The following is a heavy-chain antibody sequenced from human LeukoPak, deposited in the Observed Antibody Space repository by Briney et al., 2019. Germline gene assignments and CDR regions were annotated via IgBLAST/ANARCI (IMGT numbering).Heavy chain of an antibody. V-gene: IGHV4-34*01. J-gene: IGHJ4*02. CDR3: ARGGHMKSTTVTTNSSYYFDY. CDR1: GGSFSGYY. Sequence: SETLSLTCAVYGGSFSGYYWSWIRQPPGKGLEWIGEINHSGSTNYNPSLKSRVTISVDTSKNQFSLKLSSVTAADTAVYYCARGGHMKSTTVTTNSSYYFDYWGQGTLVTVSS. CDR2: INHSGST. D-gene: IGHD4-17*01.